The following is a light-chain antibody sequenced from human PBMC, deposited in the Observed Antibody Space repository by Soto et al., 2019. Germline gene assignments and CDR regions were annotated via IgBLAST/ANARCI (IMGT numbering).Light chain of an antibody. CDR1: QSIGDS. CDR3: QQYSGYPWT. Sequence: DIQMTQSPSTLSASVGDRVTITCRASQSIGDSLAGYQQKPGKAPKFLIYDASSLETGVPSRFSGIKSGAEFTLIISRLEPDDFATYYCQQYSGYPWTFGQGTKVDTK. V-gene: IGKV1-5*01. J-gene: IGKJ1*01. CDR2: DAS.